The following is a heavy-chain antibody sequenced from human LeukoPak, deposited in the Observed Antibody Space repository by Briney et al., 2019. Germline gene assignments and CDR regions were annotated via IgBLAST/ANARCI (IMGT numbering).Heavy chain of an antibody. CDR3: ARVVIVGATSDAFDI. V-gene: IGHV1-18*01. Sequence: GASVKVSCKASGYTFSSYGISWVRQAPGQGLEWMGWISAYNGNTNYAQKLQGRVTMTTDTSTSTAYMELSSLRSEDTAVYYCARVVIVGATSDAFDIWGQGTMVTVSS. CDR2: ISAYNGNT. CDR1: GYTFSSYG. J-gene: IGHJ3*02. D-gene: IGHD1-26*01.